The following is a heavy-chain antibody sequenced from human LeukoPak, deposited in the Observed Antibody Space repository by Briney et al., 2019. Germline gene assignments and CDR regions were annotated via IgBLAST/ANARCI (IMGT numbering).Heavy chain of an antibody. CDR3: TRSNNIVGATYFDY. D-gene: IGHD1-26*01. Sequence: GGSLRLSCAASGFSFSTYAMHWVRQGPGKGLEYISSISSNGGSTYYADSVEGRFTISRDNSKNTLFLQMGSLRAEDMAVYYCTRSNNIVGATYFDYWGQGTLVTVSS. CDR2: ISSNGGST. CDR1: GFSFSTYA. V-gene: IGHV3-64*02. J-gene: IGHJ4*02.